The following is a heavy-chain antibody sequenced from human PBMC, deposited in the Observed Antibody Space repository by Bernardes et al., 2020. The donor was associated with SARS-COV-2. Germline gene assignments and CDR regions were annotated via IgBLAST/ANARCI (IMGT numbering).Heavy chain of an antibody. CDR3: ALHPTNYDRYGMDV. J-gene: IGHJ6*02. D-gene: IGHD3-22*01. V-gene: IGHV1-2*02. Sequence: ASVKDSCKASGYPFTGYYIHWVRQAPGQGLEWMGWINPNSGGTNFAQKFQGRITMTRDTSITTAYMELSRLRSDDTAVYYCALHPTNYDRYGMDVWGQGTTVTVSS. CDR2: INPNSGGT. CDR1: GYPFTGYY.